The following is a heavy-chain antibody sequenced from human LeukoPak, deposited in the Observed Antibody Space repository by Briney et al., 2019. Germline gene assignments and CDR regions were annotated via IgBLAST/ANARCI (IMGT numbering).Heavy chain of an antibody. Sequence: PSQTLSLTCTVSGGSISSGGYYWSWIRQHPGKGLEWIVYIYYSGSTYYNPSLKSRVTISVDTSKNQFSLKLSSVTAADTAVYYCARQVDYYDSSGYRYYFDYWGQGTLVTVSS. V-gene: IGHV4-31*03. CDR3: ARQVDYYDSSGYRYYFDY. J-gene: IGHJ4*02. CDR1: GGSISSGGYY. D-gene: IGHD3-22*01. CDR2: IYYSGST.